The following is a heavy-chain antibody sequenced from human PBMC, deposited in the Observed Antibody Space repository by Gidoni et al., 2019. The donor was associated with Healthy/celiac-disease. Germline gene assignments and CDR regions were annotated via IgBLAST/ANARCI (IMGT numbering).Heavy chain of an antibody. Sequence: QVQLQESGPGLVKPSQTLSLTCTVSGGSISRGGYYWSWIRQHLGKGLEWIGYIYYSGSTYYNPSLKSRVTISVDTSKNQFSLKLSSVTAADTAVYYCARDGPFELPGWFDPWGQGTLVTVSS. CDR1: GGSISRGGYY. V-gene: IGHV4-31*03. CDR2: IYYSGST. D-gene: IGHD1-26*01. CDR3: ARDGPFELPGWFDP. J-gene: IGHJ5*02.